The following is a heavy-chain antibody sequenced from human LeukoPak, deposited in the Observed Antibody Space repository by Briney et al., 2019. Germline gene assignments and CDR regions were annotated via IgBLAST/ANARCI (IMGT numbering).Heavy chain of an antibody. CDR1: GLTFSSYS. V-gene: IGHV3-21*01. D-gene: IGHD3-10*01. CDR3: ARAPPRYGSGSFHFDF. CDR2: VSPSSSYI. J-gene: IGHJ4*02. Sequence: GGSPRLSCAVSGLTFSSYSMNWVRQAPGKGLEWVASVSPSSSYIYYADSVKGRFTISRDNAKNSLYLQMHSLRDEDTAVYYCARAPPRYGSGSFHFDFWGQGTLVTVSS.